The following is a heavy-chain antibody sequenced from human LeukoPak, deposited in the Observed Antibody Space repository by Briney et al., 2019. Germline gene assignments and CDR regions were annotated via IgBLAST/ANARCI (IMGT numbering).Heavy chain of an antibody. CDR2: INPSGGST. J-gene: IGHJ4*02. Sequence: ASVKVSCKASGYTFTSYGISWVRQAPGQGLEWMGIINPSGGSTNYAQKFQGRVTMTRDTSTSTVYMELSSLRSEDTAVYYCARVAEAAAFDSWGQGTLVTVSS. V-gene: IGHV1-46*01. CDR1: GYTFTSYG. D-gene: IGHD6-13*01. CDR3: ARVAEAAAFDS.